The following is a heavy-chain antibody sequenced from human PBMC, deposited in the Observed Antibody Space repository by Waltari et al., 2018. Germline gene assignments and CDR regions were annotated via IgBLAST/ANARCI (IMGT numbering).Heavy chain of an antibody. CDR1: GFTFSSYW. CDR2: IKTDGSAT. D-gene: IGHD3-16*01. J-gene: IGHJ6*02. CDR3: ARGGYYAMDV. V-gene: IGHV3-74*01. Sequence: EVQLVESGGGLVQPGGSLRLSCAASGFTFSSYWMGWVRQAPGKGLVVVSDIKTDGSATNYADSVKGRFTISRDNAKNTLFLQMNSLTAEDTAVYYCARGGYYAMDVWGQGTTVTVSS.